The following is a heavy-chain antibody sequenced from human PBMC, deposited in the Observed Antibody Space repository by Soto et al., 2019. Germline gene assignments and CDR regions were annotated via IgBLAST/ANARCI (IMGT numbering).Heavy chain of an antibody. CDR3: ARLVGGIQAFDI. V-gene: IGHV3-66*04. Sequence: GGSLRLSCAASGFTVSSNYMSWVRQAPGKGLEWVSVIYSGGSTYYADSVRDRFTISRDNSKNTLYLQINSLRAEDTAVYYCARLVGGIQAFDIWGQGTMVTVSS. J-gene: IGHJ3*02. CDR1: GFTVSSNY. CDR2: IYSGGST. D-gene: IGHD2-15*01.